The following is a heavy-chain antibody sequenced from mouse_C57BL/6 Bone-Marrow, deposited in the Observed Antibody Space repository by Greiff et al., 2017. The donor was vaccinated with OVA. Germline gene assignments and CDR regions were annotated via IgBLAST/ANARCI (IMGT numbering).Heavy chain of an antibody. V-gene: IGHV1-81*01. Sequence: VQLQQSGAELARPGASVKLSCKASGYTFTSYGISWVKQRTGQGLEWIGEIYPRSGNTYYNEKLKGKATLTADKSSSTAYMELRSLTSEDSAVYFCARKDYGNYLYFDYWGQGTTLTVSS. CDR2: IYPRSGNT. D-gene: IGHD2-1*01. CDR3: ARKDYGNYLYFDY. CDR1: GYTFTSYG. J-gene: IGHJ2*01.